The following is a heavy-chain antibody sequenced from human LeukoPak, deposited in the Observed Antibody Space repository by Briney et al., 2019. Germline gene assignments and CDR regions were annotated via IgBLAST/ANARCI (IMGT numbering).Heavy chain of an antibody. CDR3: AKVRHSSGYYGS. CDR2: ISGSGGST. CDR1: GFTFSSYA. D-gene: IGHD3-22*01. Sequence: GGSLRLSCATSGFTFSSYAMSWVRQAPGRGLEWVSTISGSGGSTYYADSVKGRFTISRDNSKNTLYLQMISLRAEDTAVYYCAKVRHSSGYYGSWGQGTLVTVSS. J-gene: IGHJ5*02. V-gene: IGHV3-23*01.